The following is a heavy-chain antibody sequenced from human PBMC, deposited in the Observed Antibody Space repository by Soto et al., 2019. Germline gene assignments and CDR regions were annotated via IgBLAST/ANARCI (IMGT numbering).Heavy chain of an antibody. CDR1: GYTFTSYG. Sequence: ASVKVSCKASGYTFTSYGISWVRQAPGQGLEWIGWISAYNGNTNYAQKLQGRVTMTTDTSTSTAYMELRSLRSDDTAVYYCARVAIGEVSGDYTTYYYYYYMDVWGKGTTVTVSS. J-gene: IGHJ6*03. V-gene: IGHV1-18*01. D-gene: IGHD4-17*01. CDR3: ARVAIGEVSGDYTTYYYYYYMDV. CDR2: ISAYNGNT.